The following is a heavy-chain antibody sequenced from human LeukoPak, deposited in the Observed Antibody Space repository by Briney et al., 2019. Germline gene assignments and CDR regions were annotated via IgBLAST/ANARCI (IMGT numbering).Heavy chain of an antibody. Sequence: SETLSLTCTVSGGSISSSSYYWGWIRQPPGKGLEWIGSIYYSGSTYYNPSLKSRVTISVDTSKNQFSLKLSSVTAPDTAVYYCARIVVVPAAKLVDYWGQGTLVTVSS. D-gene: IGHD2-2*01. J-gene: IGHJ4*02. V-gene: IGHV4-39*07. CDR2: IYYSGST. CDR3: ARIVVVPAAKLVDY. CDR1: GGSISSSSYY.